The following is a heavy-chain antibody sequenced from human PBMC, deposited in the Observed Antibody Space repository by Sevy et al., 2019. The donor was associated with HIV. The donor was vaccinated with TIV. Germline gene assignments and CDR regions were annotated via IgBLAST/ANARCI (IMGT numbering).Heavy chain of an antibody. CDR2: ISAYNGNT. Sequence: ASVKVSCKASGYTFTSYGISWVRQAPGQGLEWMGWISAYNGNTNYAQKLQGRVTMTTDTSTSTAYMELRSLRSDDTAVYYCAREGARLTYYYYGMDVWGQGPTVTVSS. J-gene: IGHJ6*02. CDR1: GYTFTSYG. CDR3: AREGARLTYYYYGMDV. D-gene: IGHD6-6*01. V-gene: IGHV1-18*01.